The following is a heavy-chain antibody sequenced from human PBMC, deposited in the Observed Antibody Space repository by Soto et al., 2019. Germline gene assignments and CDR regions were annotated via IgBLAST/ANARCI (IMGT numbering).Heavy chain of an antibody. D-gene: IGHD5-12*01. V-gene: IGHV3-43D*03. J-gene: IGHJ6*02. Sequence: GGSLRLSCAASGFTFDDYAMHWVRQAPGKGLEWVSLISWDGGSTYYADSVKGRFTISRDNSKNSLYLQMNSLRAEDNALYYCAKDDRNSGYVGSLYYYYGMDVWGQGTTVTVSS. CDR3: AKDDRNSGYVGSLYYYYGMDV. CDR1: GFTFDDYA. CDR2: ISWDGGST.